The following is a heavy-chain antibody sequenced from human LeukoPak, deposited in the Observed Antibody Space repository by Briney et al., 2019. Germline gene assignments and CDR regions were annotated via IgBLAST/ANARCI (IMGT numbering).Heavy chain of an antibody. J-gene: IGHJ5*02. CDR3: ARVYSSSWYWFDP. Sequence: SETLSLTCTVSGGSISSYYWSWIRQPPGKGLEWIGYIYYSGSTNYNPSLKSRVTISVDTSKNQFSLKLSSVTAADTAVYYCARVYSSSWYWFDPWGQGTLVTVSS. CDR1: GGSISSYY. CDR2: IYYSGST. D-gene: IGHD6-13*01. V-gene: IGHV4-59*01.